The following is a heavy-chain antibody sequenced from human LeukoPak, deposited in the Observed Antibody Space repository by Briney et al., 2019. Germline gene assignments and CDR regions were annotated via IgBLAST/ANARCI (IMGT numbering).Heavy chain of an antibody. V-gene: IGHV3-30-3*01. CDR1: GFTFSSYA. CDR2: ISYDGSNK. J-gene: IGHJ4*02. Sequence: GGSLRLSCAASGFTFSSYAMHWVRQAPGKGLEWVAVISYDGSNKYYADSVEGRFTISRDNSKNTLYLQMNSLRAEDTAVYYCAGGDYWGQGTLVTVSS. D-gene: IGHD3-16*01. CDR3: AGGDY.